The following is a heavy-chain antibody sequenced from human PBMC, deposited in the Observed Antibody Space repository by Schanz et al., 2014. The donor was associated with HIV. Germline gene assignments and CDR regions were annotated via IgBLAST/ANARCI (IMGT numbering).Heavy chain of an antibody. CDR2: ISESGGRT. V-gene: IGHV3-23*01. CDR1: GFNFNNYA. Sequence: EVQLLESGGGLEQPGGSLRLSCAASGFNFNNYAMTWVRQAPGKGLEWVSSISESGGRTYYAHSVNGRFTISRDNSKNTLYLQMTTLRIDDTAVYYCAKPEYDSRGSSQSHFDYWGQGTLVTVSS. D-gene: IGHD3-22*01. J-gene: IGHJ4*02. CDR3: AKPEYDSRGSSQSHFDY.